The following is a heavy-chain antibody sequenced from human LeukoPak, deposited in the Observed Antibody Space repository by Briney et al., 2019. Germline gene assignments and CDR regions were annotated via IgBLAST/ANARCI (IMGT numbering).Heavy chain of an antibody. CDR2: ISGSGDDI. J-gene: IGHJ4*02. CDR1: GFTFSSYS. D-gene: IGHD7-27*01. V-gene: IGHV3-21*06. Sequence: GGSLRLSCAASGFTFSSYSMNWVRQAPGKGLEWVASISGSGDDIYHADSLKGRFTISRDNAKNALYLQINSLRVDDTAVYYCAKDPWGSRVYWGQGTLVTVSS. CDR3: AKDPWGSRVY.